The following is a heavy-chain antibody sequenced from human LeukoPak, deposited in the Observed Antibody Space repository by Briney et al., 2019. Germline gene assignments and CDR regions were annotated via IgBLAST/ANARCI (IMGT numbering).Heavy chain of an antibody. CDR2: IYSGGST. J-gene: IGHJ3*02. V-gene: IGHV3-53*01. Sequence: PGGSLRLSCAASGFTVRSNYMSWVRQAPGKGLEWVSVIYSGGSTYYADSVKGRFTISRDNSKNTLYLQMNSLRAEDTAVYYCARARDSGSYPDAFDIWGQGTMVTVSS. D-gene: IGHD1-26*01. CDR1: GFTVRSNY. CDR3: ARARDSGSYPDAFDI.